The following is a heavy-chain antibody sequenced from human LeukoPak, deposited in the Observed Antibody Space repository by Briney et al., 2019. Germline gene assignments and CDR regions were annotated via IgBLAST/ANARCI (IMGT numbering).Heavy chain of an antibody. Sequence: PSETLSLTCTVSGGSISSYYWSWIRQPLGKGLEWIGYIYYSGSTNYNPSLKSRVTISVDTSKNQFSLKLSSVTAADTAVYYCARGKYFDWLLGWFDPWGQGTLVTVSS. V-gene: IGHV4-59*01. CDR2: IYYSGST. CDR1: GGSISSYY. J-gene: IGHJ5*02. CDR3: ARGKYFDWLLGWFDP. D-gene: IGHD3-9*01.